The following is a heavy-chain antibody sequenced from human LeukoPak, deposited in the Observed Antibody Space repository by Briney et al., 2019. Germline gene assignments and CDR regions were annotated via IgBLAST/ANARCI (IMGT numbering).Heavy chain of an antibody. CDR1: GGSLSTYC. CDR2: INHSGST. D-gene: IGHD3-22*01. CDR3: ATCLSYYYDSSGHQVRDAFDI. Sequence: SETLSLTCTVSGGSLSTYCWTWIRQPPGKGLEWIGEINHSGSTDYNPSLKSRVTISVDTSKNQFSLKLSSVTAADTAVYYCATCLSYYYDSSGHQVRDAFDIWGQGTMVTVSS. V-gene: IGHV4-34*01. J-gene: IGHJ3*02.